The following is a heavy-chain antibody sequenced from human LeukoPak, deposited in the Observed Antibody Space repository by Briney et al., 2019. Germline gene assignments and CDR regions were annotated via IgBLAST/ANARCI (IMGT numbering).Heavy chain of an antibody. CDR3: VRDPSYGSSWYYYMDV. Sequence: GGSLRISCAASEFTFVRYAMNWVRKAPGKGLEWVSYISSSSFKIGYADSVKGRFTISRDNSKNSLYLQMDSLRVEDTAVYYCVRDPSYGSSWYYYMDVWGKGTTVTVSS. J-gene: IGHJ6*03. D-gene: IGHD6-13*01. CDR1: EFTFVRYA. CDR2: ISSSSFKI. V-gene: IGHV3-48*04.